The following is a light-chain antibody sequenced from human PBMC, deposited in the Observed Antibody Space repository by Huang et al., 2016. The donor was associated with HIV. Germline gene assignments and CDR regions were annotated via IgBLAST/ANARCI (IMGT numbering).Light chain of an antibody. CDR2: GAS. J-gene: IGKJ1*01. CDR3: LQDRNYPRT. V-gene: IGKV1-6*01. CDR1: QGITDD. Sequence: AIQMTQSPSSLSASVGDRVTITCRASQGITDDLAWYQQKPGIAPKLLISGASTLRSWVPSRVRGSGSGTDFTRTISSLQPEDYATNYCLQDRNYPRTFGQGTKVEI.